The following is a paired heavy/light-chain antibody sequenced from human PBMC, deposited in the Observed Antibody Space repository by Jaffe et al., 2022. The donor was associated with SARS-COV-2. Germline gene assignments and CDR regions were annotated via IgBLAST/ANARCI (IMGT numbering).Light chain of an antibody. Sequence: SSELTQDPAVSVALGQTVRITCQGDSLRNYYASWYQQKPGQAPVLVIYAKNNRPSGIPDRFSGSSSGNTASLTITGAQAEDEADYYCNSRDNSGDLSVVFGGGTKLTVL. V-gene: IGLV3-19*01. J-gene: IGLJ2*01. CDR1: SLRNYY. CDR2: AKN. CDR3: NSRDNSGDLSVV.
Heavy chain of an antibody. J-gene: IGHJ4*02. Sequence: QLQLQESGPGLVKPSETLSLSCTVSGGSISSSSFYWGWIRQPPGKGLEWIGTIYYSGSTYYNPSLKSRVTISVDTSMNQFSLKLSSVTAADTAVYYCARHKYDFWSGYADYWGQGALVTVSS. CDR2: IYYSGST. CDR3: ARHKYDFWSGYADY. V-gene: IGHV4-39*01. CDR1: GGSISSSSFY. D-gene: IGHD3-3*01.